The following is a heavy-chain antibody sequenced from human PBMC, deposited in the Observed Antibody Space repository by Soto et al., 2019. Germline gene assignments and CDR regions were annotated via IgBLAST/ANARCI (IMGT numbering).Heavy chain of an antibody. V-gene: IGHV1-2*04. J-gene: IGHJ4*02. Sequence: QVQLVQSGAEVKKPGASVKVSCKASGYTFTGYYMHWVRQAPGQGLEWMGWINPNSGGTNYAQKFQGWVTMTRDTSISTAYMELSRLRSDDTAVYYWARGNHVVPAATPNKFDYWGQGTLVTVSS. D-gene: IGHD2-2*01. CDR1: GYTFTGYY. CDR2: INPNSGGT. CDR3: ARGNHVVPAATPNKFDY.